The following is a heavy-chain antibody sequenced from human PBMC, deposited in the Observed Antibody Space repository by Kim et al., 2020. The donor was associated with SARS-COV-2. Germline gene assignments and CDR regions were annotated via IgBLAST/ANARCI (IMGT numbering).Heavy chain of an antibody. CDR3: ASPRGYGGNNDAFDI. V-gene: IGHV3-21*01. J-gene: IGHJ3*02. Sequence: GGSLRRSCAASGFTFSSYSMNWVRQAPGKGLEWVSSISSSSSYIYYADSVKGRFTISRDNAKNSLYLQMNSLRAEDTAVYYCASPRGYGGNNDAFDIWGQGTMVTVSS. CDR1: GFTFSSYS. CDR2: ISSSSSYI. D-gene: IGHD2-15*01.